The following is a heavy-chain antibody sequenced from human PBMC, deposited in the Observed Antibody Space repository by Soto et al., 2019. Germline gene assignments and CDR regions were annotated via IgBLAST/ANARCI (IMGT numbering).Heavy chain of an antibody. CDR3: VKDESINWYSGHFRH. V-gene: IGHV3-9*01. J-gene: IGHJ1*01. D-gene: IGHD6-13*01. Sequence: EVQLVESGGGLVQPGRSLRLSCAASGFTFDDYAMHWVRHVPGKGLEWVSGINWNSGSIGYGDSVKGRFAISRDNAKNSLHLQMNSQSAEDTAFYYCVKDESINWYSGHFRHWGQGTRVSVSS. CDR2: INWNSGSI. CDR1: GFTFDDYA.